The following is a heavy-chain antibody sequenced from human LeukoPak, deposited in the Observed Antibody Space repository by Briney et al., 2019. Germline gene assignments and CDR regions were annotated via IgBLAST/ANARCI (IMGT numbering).Heavy chain of an antibody. V-gene: IGHV1-69*06. J-gene: IGHJ6*04. Sequence: ASVKVSCKASGGTFSSYAISWVRQAPGQGLEWMGGIIPIFGTANYAQKFQGRVTITADKSTSTAYMELSSLRSEDTAVYYCARYYYYGPGSYYNSDYYYYGMDVWGKGTTVTVSS. CDR3: ARYYYYGPGSYYNSDYYYYGMDV. CDR1: GGTFSSYA. D-gene: IGHD3-10*01. CDR2: IIPIFGTA.